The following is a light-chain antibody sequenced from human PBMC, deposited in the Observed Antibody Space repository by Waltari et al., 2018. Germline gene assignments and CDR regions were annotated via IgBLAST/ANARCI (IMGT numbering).Light chain of an antibody. CDR2: DVT. Sequence: QSALTQPRSVSGSPGQDVTISCTGPSSDVAGYNYVSWYQQHPGKAPKLMIYDVTKRPSGVPDRFAGSKSGNTASLTISGLQAEDEADYYCCSYAGSYTYVFGTGTKVTVL. V-gene: IGLV2-11*01. J-gene: IGLJ1*01. CDR3: CSYAGSYTYV. CDR1: SSDVAGYNY.